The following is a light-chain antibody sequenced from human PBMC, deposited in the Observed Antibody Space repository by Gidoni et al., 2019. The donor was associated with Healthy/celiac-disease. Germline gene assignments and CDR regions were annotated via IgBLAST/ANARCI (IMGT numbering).Light chain of an antibody. V-gene: IGKV4-1*01. J-gene: IGKJ1*01. CDR2: WAS. CDR3: QQYYSTPPT. Sequence: DMVMTQSPDALAVSLGERATINCKSSQSVLYSSKNKNYLAWYQQNPGQPPKLLIYWASTRESGVPDRFSGSGSGTDFTLTISSLQAEDVAVYYCQQYYSTPPTFGQGTKVEIK. CDR1: QSVLYSSKNKNY.